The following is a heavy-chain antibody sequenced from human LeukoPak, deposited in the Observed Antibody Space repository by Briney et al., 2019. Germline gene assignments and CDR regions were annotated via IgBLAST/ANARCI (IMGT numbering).Heavy chain of an antibody. V-gene: IGHV3-21*01. CDR1: GFTFSSYS. D-gene: IGHD2-21*01. Sequence: GGSLRLSCAASGFTFSSYSMNWVRQAPGKGLEWVSSISSSSSYIYYADSVKGRFTISRDNAKNSVYLQMNSLRAEDTAVYYCASGFCGGSCLTNWFDSWGQGTLVTVSS. J-gene: IGHJ5*01. CDR3: ASGFCGGSCLTNWFDS. CDR2: ISSSSSYI.